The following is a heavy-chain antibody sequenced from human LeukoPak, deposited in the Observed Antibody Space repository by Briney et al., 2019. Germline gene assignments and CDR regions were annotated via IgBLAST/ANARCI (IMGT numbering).Heavy chain of an antibody. CDR3: ARQPRFLEWLPTKWYDP. CDR2: IYYSAST. CDR1: GGSISSSRYY. J-gene: IGHJ5*02. V-gene: IGHV4-39*01. D-gene: IGHD3-3*01. Sequence: SETLSLTCTVSGGSISSSRYYWGWIRQPPGKGREWVGRIYYSASTYYNPSLNSRVTIFVEPSTNQFSLKLSSVTAADTAVYYCARQPRFLEWLPTKWYDPWGQGTLVTVSS.